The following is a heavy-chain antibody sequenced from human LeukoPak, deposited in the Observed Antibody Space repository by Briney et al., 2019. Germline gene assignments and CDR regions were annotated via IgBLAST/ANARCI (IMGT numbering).Heavy chain of an antibody. CDR2: IYYSGST. CDR1: GGSISSYY. Sequence: SSETLSLTCTVSGGSISSYYWSWIRQPPGKGLEWIGYIYYSGSTNYNPSLKSRVTISVDTSKNQFSLKLSSVTAADTAVYYCARGFGSGSYYNFFVGDVWGQGTMVTVSS. CDR3: ARGFGSGSYYNFFVGDV. V-gene: IGHV4-59*01. J-gene: IGHJ3*01. D-gene: IGHD3-10*01.